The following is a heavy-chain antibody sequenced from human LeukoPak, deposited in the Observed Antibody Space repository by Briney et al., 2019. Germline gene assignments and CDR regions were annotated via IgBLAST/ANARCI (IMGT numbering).Heavy chain of an antibody. J-gene: IGHJ3*02. Sequence: PGGSLRLSCAASGFTFSDYYMSWIRQAPGKGLEWVSYISSSGSTIYYADSVKGRFTISRDNAKNSLYLQMNSLRAEDTAVYYCARALEYCSSTSCYFPAFDIWGQGTMVTVSS. CDR1: GFTFSDYY. CDR2: ISSSGSTI. V-gene: IGHV3-11*01. D-gene: IGHD2-2*01. CDR3: ARALEYCSSTSCYFPAFDI.